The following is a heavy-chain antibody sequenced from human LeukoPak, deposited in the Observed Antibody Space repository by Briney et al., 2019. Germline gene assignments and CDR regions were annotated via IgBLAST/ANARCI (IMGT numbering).Heavy chain of an antibody. V-gene: IGHV3-48*01. CDR3: ARDLGGVGSGIRYYYYGMDV. CDR2: ISSSSSTI. D-gene: IGHD3-10*01. J-gene: IGHJ6*02. Sequence: GGSLRLSCAASGFTFSSYSMNWVRQAPGEGLEWVSYISSSSSTIYYADSVKGRFTISRDNAKNSLYLQMNSLRAEDTAVYYCARDLGGVGSGIRYYYYGMDVWGQGTTVTVSS. CDR1: GFTFSSYS.